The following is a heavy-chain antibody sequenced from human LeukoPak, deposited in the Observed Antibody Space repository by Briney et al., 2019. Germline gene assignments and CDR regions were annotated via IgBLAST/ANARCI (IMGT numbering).Heavy chain of an antibody. V-gene: IGHV3-23*01. CDR1: GFTIGTYG. Sequence: PGGSLRLSCAASGFTIGTYGVSWVRQAPGKGLERVSTITGRDMSTYYADSVKGRFTISRDNSKNTMYLQMNSLRAEDTAIYYCAKRVEPGTPAFGNWGQGTLVTVSS. D-gene: IGHD6-13*01. J-gene: IGHJ4*02. CDR3: AKRVEPGTPAFGN. CDR2: ITGRDMST.